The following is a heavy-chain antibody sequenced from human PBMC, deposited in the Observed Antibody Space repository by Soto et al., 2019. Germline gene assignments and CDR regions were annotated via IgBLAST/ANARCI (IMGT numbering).Heavy chain of an antibody. CDR1: GYSFTSYG. V-gene: IGHV1-18*01. CDR3: ARDLTIVPATHPRLENYGMDV. J-gene: IGHJ6*02. D-gene: IGHD2-2*01. CDR2: ISPYNGHT. Sequence: QAPLVQSAGEVKKPGASVKVSCKASGYSFTSYGISWVRRAPGQGLEWMGWISPYNGHTQFVQRFQGRVSMTTDTSTKTAYMELRNLRSDDTAHYYCARDLTIVPATHPRLENYGMDVWGQGTTVIVSS.